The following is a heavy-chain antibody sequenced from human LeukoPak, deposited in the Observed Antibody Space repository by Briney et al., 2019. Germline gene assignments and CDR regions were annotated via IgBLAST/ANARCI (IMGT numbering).Heavy chain of an antibody. D-gene: IGHD2-2*01. V-gene: IGHV3-7*01. Sequence: GGSLRLSCAASGCTFSSYGMHWVRQAPGKGLEWVANIQQHGSETYYGDSVKGRFTISRVNAKNSLYLQMNSLRAEDTAVYYCATYSSSDGREFQYWGQGTLVTVSS. CDR2: IQQHGSET. CDR1: GCTFSSYG. CDR3: ATYSSSDGREFQY. J-gene: IGHJ1*01.